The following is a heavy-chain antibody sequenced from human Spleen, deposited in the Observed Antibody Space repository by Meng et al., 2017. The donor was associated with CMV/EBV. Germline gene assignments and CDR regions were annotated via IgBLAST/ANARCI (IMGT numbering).Heavy chain of an antibody. CDR3: AKEMDLNLLLGESAFDI. CDR2: ISSSGAST. Sequence: GGSLRLSCAASGFTFSDYAMSWVRQAPGKGLEWVSAISSSGASTYYADSVKGRFTISRDNSKNTLYLQMNSLRAEDTAVYYCAKEMDLNLLLGESAFDIWGQGTMVTVSS. CDR1: GFTFSDYA. V-gene: IGHV3-23*01. D-gene: IGHD3-16*01. J-gene: IGHJ3*02.